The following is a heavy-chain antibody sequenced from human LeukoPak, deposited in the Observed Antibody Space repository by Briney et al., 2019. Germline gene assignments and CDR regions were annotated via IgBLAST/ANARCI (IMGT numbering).Heavy chain of an antibody. V-gene: IGHV3-23*01. CDR2: FGGGDGST. J-gene: IGHJ6*03. D-gene: IGHD5-18*01. Sequence: GGSLRLSCAASGFTFRSYAMSWVRQAPGKGLEWVSGFGGGDGSTYYADSVKGRFTISRDNSKNTLYLQMNSLRAEDTAVYYCAKGGYSNGRYYYYYMDVWGEGTTVTVSS. CDR3: AKGGYSNGRYYYYYMDV. CDR1: GFTFRSYA.